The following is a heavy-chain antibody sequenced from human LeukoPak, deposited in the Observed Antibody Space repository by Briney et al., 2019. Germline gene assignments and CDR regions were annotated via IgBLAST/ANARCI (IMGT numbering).Heavy chain of an antibody. CDR1: GFTFSSYW. D-gene: IGHD3-22*01. V-gene: IGHV3-74*01. CDR2: INPDGSST. Sequence: GGSLRLSCATSGFTFSSYWIHWVRQAPGKGLVRVSRINPDGSSTNYADSVKGRFTISRDNAKNTLYLQMNSLRAEDTAVYYCARHTLGSSGSVDWGQGTLVTVSS. J-gene: IGHJ4*02. CDR3: ARHTLGSSGSVD.